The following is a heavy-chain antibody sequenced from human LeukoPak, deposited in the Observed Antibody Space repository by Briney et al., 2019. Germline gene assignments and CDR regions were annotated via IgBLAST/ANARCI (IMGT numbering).Heavy chain of an antibody. Sequence: GGSLRLSCVASGFIFRNYWMHWVRQAPGKGLVWVSRINSDGTSTSYADSVKGRFTISRDDAKNTLYLQMNSLKTEDTAVYYCAREGEWYYDSSGPLDYWGQGTLVTVSS. D-gene: IGHD3-22*01. V-gene: IGHV3-74*01. J-gene: IGHJ4*02. CDR1: GFIFRNYW. CDR3: AREGEWYYDSSGPLDY. CDR2: INSDGTST.